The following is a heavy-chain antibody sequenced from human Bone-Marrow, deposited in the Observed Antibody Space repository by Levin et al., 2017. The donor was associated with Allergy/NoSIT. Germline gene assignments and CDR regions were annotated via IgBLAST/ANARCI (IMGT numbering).Heavy chain of an antibody. J-gene: IGHJ4*02. CDR1: GFTFRSYA. D-gene: IGHD1-14*01. CDR2: ISSSGDST. V-gene: IGHV3-23*01. CDR3: AKHRGGFEY. Sequence: QPGGSLRLSCAASGFTFRSYAMSWVRQAPGKGLEWVSTISSSGDSTYYADSVKGRFTISRDNSKNTLYLQMNSLRAEDTAVYYCAKHRGGFEYWGQGTLVTVSS.